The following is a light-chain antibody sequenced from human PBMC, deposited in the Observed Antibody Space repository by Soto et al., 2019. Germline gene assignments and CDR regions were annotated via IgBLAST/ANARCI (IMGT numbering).Light chain of an antibody. V-gene: IGKV1-39*01. CDR1: QSFSTY. J-gene: IGKJ4*01. CDR3: QQSYSTPIT. Sequence: DIQLTQSPSSLSASIGDRVTITCRASQSFSTYLNWYQQKPGKAPKLLIYAASVLQSGVPSRFRGSGSGPDFTLTISNLQPEDFATYYSQQSYSTPITFGGGTKVDIK. CDR2: AAS.